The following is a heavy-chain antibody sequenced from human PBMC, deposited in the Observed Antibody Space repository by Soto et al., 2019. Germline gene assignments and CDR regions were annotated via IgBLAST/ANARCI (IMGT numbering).Heavy chain of an antibody. D-gene: IGHD3-16*01. CDR2: LSRSGRST. V-gene: IGHV3-23*01. CDR1: GFTFNTYA. CDR3: TKERGMGDTACFHH. Sequence: EVQLLESGGGLVQPGGSLRLSCAASGFTFNTYAMSWVRQAPGKGLEWVSSLSRSGRSTYYADSVKGRVTISRDNSESTLYLQMNRLRIEDTAVYYGTKERGMGDTACFHHWGQGVLVIVSS. J-gene: IGHJ1*01.